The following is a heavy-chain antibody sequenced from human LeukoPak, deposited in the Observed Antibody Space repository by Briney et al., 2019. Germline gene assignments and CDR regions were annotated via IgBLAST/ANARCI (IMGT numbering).Heavy chain of an antibody. CDR3: ARGGYYGSGNDFRFDP. D-gene: IGHD3-10*01. J-gene: IGHJ5*02. V-gene: IGHV1-18*01. CDR2: ISAYNGNT. CDR1: GYTFTSYG. Sequence: ASVKVSCKASGYTFTSYGISWVRQAPGQGLEWMGWISAYNGNTNYAQKLQGRVTMTTDTSTSTAYMELRGLRSDDTAVYYCARGGYYGSGNDFRFDPWGQGTLVTVSS.